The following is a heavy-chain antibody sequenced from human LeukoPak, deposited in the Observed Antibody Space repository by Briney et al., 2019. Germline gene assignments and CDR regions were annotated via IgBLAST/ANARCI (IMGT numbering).Heavy chain of an antibody. J-gene: IGHJ6*02. Sequence: GASVKVSCKASGGTFSSYTISWVRQAPGQGLEWMGRIIPILGIANYAQKFQGRVTITADKSTSTAYMELSSLRSEDTAVYYCARIRSYCGGDCEDYYYAMDAWGQGTTVTVSS. CDR3: ARIRSYCGGDCEDYYYAMDA. V-gene: IGHV1-69*02. CDR2: IIPILGIA. CDR1: GGTFSSYT. D-gene: IGHD2-21*02.